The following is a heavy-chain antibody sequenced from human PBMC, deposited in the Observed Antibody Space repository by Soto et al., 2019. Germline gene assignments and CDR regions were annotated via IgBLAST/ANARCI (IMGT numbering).Heavy chain of an antibody. CDR2: INPNSGGT. J-gene: IGHJ4*02. D-gene: IGHD4-17*01. V-gene: IGHV1-2*04. CDR1: GYTFTGYY. CDR3: ARDRSSTYGDYFDY. Sequence: QVQLVQSGAEVKKPGASVRVSCKASGYTFTGYYMHWVRQAPGQGLEWMGWINPNSGGTNYAQKFQGWVTMTRDTSISTAYMELSRLRSDDTAVYYCARDRSSTYGDYFDYWGQGTLVTVSS.